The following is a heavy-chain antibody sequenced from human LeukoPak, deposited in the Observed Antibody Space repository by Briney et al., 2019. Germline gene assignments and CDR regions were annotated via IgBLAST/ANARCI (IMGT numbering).Heavy chain of an antibody. D-gene: IGHD3-22*01. V-gene: IGHV3-53*01. CDR1: GFTVSSNY. CDR3: ARDLVAYDSSGYYSDYYYYMDV. Sequence: GGSLRLSCAASGFTVSSNYMSWVRQAQGKGLEWVSVIYSGGSTYYADSVKGRFTISRDNSKNTLYLQMNSLRAEDTAVYYCARDLVAYDSSGYYSDYYYYMDVWGKGTTVTVSS. J-gene: IGHJ6*03. CDR2: IYSGGST.